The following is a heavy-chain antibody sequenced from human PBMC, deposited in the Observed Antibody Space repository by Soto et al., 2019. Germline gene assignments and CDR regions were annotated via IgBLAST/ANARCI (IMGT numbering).Heavy chain of an antibody. D-gene: IGHD2-2*03. CDR3: ARDYLDIVVVPAASDCYGMDV. Sequence: ASVKVSCKASGYTFTSYYMHWVRQAPGQGLEWMGIINPSGGSTSYAQKFQGRVTMTRDTSTSTVYMELSSLRSEDTAVYYCARDYLDIVVVPAASDCYGMDVWGQGTTVTVSS. V-gene: IGHV1-46*01. J-gene: IGHJ6*02. CDR1: GYTFTSYY. CDR2: INPSGGST.